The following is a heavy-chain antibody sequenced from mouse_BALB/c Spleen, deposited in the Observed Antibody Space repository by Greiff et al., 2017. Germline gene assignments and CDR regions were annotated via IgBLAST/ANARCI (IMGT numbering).Heavy chain of an antibody. J-gene: IGHJ1*01. V-gene: IGHV14-1*02. D-gene: IGHD2-12*01. CDR1: GFNIKDYY. Sequence: EVQLQQSGAELVRPGALVKLSCKASGFNIKDYYMHWVKQRPEQGLEWIGWIDPENGNTIYDPKFQGKASITADTSSNTAYLQLSSLTSEDTAVYYCARLRRLYWYFDVWGAGTTVTVSS. CDR3: ARLRRLYWYFDV. CDR2: IDPENGNT.